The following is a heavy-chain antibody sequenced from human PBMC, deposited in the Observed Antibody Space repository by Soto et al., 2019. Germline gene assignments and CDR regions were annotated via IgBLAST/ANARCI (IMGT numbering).Heavy chain of an antibody. CDR2: IYPGDSDT. J-gene: IGHJ4*02. V-gene: IGHV5-51*01. Sequence: GESLKISCKGSGYSFTSYWIGWVRQMPGKGLEWMGIIYPGDSDTRYSPSFQGQVTISADKSISTAYLQWSSLKASDTAMYYCARHEYYYDSSGYPLDYWGQGTLVTVPQ. CDR3: ARHEYYYDSSGYPLDY. D-gene: IGHD3-22*01. CDR1: GYSFTSYW.